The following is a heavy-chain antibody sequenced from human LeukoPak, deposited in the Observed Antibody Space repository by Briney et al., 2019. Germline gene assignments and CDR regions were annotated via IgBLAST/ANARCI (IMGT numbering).Heavy chain of an antibody. J-gene: IGHJ5*02. V-gene: IGHV1-2*02. CDR3: ARGVDYSSSWYWWGFTHPQHNNRFDP. Sequence: GASVKVSCKASGYTFTGYYMHWVRQAPGQGLEWMGWINPNSGGTNYAQQFQGRVTMTRDTSISTAYMELSRLRSDDTAVYYCARGVDYSSSWYWWGFTHPQHNNRFDPWGQGTLVTVSS. CDR2: INPNSGGT. CDR1: GYTFTGYY. D-gene: IGHD6-13*01.